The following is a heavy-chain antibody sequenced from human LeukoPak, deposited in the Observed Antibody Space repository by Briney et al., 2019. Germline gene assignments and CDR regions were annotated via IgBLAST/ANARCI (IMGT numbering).Heavy chain of an antibody. D-gene: IGHD6-19*01. CDR3: AKDRAIAVAGPDAFDI. Sequence: GGSLRLSCAASGFTVSSIHMVWVRQAPGKGLEWVSVTYTGGNSYYADSVKGRFIISRDNSKNTLYLQMNSLRAEDTAVYYCAKDRAIAVAGPDAFDIWGQGTMVTVSS. CDR1: GFTVSSIH. CDR2: TYTGGNS. J-gene: IGHJ3*02. V-gene: IGHV3-53*01.